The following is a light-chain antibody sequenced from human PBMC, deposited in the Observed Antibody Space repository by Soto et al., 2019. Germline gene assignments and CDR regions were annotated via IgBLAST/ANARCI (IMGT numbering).Light chain of an antibody. V-gene: IGKV1-5*03. CDR2: KAS. CDR1: QSISNW. Sequence: DIQMTQSPSTLSASVGDTVTITCRASQSISNWLAWYQQKPGLAPKLLIHKASTLESGVPSRFSGSGSGTEVTHTISSLQPDDFATFYCQQYDRFPYTFGQGTKLEIK. CDR3: QQYDRFPYT. J-gene: IGKJ2*01.